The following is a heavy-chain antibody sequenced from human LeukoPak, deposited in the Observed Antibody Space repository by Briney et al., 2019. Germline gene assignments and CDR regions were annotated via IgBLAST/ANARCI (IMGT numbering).Heavy chain of an antibody. CDR3: ARGRVSRIQLWFGRSNWFDP. CDR1: GYTFTSYD. J-gene: IGHJ5*02. V-gene: IGHV1-8*03. Sequence: ASVKVSCKASGYTFTSYDINWVRQATGQGLEWMGWMNPNSGNTGYAQKFQGRVTITRNTSISTAYMELSSLRSEDTAVYYCARGRVSRIQLWFGRSNWFDPWGQGTLVAVSS. D-gene: IGHD5-18*01. CDR2: MNPNSGNT.